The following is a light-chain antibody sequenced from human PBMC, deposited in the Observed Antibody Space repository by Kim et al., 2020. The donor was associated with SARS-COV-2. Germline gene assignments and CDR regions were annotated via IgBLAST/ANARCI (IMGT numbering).Light chain of an antibody. Sequence: DIQMTQSPSTLSASVGDRVTITCRASQGVSDWLAWYQQKPGKPPKLLIYKASKLEDGVPSRFSATESGMEFTLTINSLQPDDYATYYCQQYYSGSRAFGQGTKVDIK. V-gene: IGKV1-5*03. J-gene: IGKJ1*01. CDR3: QQYYSGSRA. CDR2: KAS. CDR1: QGVSDW.